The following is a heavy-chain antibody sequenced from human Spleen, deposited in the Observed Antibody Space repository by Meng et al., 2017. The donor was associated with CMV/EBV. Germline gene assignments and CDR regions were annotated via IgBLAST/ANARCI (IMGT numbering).Heavy chain of an antibody. D-gene: IGHD5-18*01. V-gene: IGHV1-69*10. Sequence: SVKVSCKASGGTFSSYAISWVRQAPGQGLEWMGGIIPILGIANYAQKFQGRVTITTDESTSTAYMELSSLRSEDTAVYYCTREKIFIVDTAMAPDIYYYYGMDVWGQGTTVTVSS. CDR1: GGTFSSYA. CDR3: TREKIFIVDTAMAPDIYYYYGMDV. CDR2: IIPILGIA. J-gene: IGHJ6*02.